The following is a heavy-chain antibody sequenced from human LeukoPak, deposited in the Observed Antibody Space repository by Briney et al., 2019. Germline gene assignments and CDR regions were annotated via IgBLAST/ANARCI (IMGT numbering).Heavy chain of an antibody. CDR3: ARDSGDTVTPSRPYFDY. CDR2: IEQDGSEK. J-gene: IGHJ4*02. D-gene: IGHD4-11*01. V-gene: IGHV3-7*01. CDR1: GFTFSDYW. Sequence: GGSLRLSCAASGFTFSDYWMSWVRQAPGKGLEWVANIEQDGSEKYYVDSVKGRFTISRDSAENSLYLQMNSLRAEDTAVYYCARDSGDTVTPSRPYFDYWGQGTLVTVSS.